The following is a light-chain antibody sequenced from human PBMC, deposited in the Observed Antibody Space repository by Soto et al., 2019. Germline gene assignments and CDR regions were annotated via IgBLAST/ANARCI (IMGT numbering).Light chain of an antibody. CDR1: QIVSSNY. CDR3: PQDGNLPPNT. Sequence: EIVLTQSPATLSLSPGDRATLSCGASQIVSSNYLAWYQQKPGLAPRLLIYDASTRATGIPDRFSGSGSGTDFPLTISRLEPEDFAMYDCPQDGNLPPNTFGQGTKLEIK. V-gene: IGKV3D-20*01. CDR2: DAS. J-gene: IGKJ2*01.